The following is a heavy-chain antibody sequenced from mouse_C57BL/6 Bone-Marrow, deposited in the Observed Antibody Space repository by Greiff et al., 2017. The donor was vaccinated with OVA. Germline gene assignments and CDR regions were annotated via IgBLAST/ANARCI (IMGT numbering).Heavy chain of an antibody. CDR2: IYPGDGDT. D-gene: IGHD1-2*01. CDR3: ARTTAMGG. V-gene: IGHV1-80*01. J-gene: IGHJ4*01. CDR1: GFAFSSYW. Sequence: QVQLLQSGADLVKPGASVKLSCTASGFAFSSYWMNWVRQRPGKGLEWIGQIYPGDGDTNYNGKFKGKATLTADNSSSTAYMQLSSLTSEDSAVYFCARTTAMGGWGKGTSVTVSS.